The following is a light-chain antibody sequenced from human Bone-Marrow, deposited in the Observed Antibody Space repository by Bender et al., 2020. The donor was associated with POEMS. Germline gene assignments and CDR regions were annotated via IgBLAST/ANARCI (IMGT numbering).Light chain of an antibody. CDR1: SSDVGGYGY. J-gene: IGLJ3*02. V-gene: IGLV2-14*01. CDR3: SSYTSRDTWV. CDR2: DVT. Sequence: QSALTQPAAVSGSPGQSITISCTGTSSDVGGYGYVSWYQQHPGNAPKLMIYDVTTRPSGVSDRFSASKSGNTASLIISGLQAEEEAEYYCSSYTSRDTWVFGGGTKLTVL.